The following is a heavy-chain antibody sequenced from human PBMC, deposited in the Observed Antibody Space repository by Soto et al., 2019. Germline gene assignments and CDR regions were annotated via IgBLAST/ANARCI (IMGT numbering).Heavy chain of an antibody. CDR3: ARDNPYTNSFGNWFDP. CDR1: GGTFSNYA. D-gene: IGHD6-13*01. Sequence: QVRLVQSGAEVKNPGSSVKVSCKASGGTFSNYAITWLRLAPGQGLEWLGGIIPVFGTVNYAQKCQGRVTITADESTSTAYMELNRLRSEDTAVYYCARDNPYTNSFGNWFDPWGQGTLVIVS. CDR2: IIPVFGTV. V-gene: IGHV1-69*01. J-gene: IGHJ5*02.